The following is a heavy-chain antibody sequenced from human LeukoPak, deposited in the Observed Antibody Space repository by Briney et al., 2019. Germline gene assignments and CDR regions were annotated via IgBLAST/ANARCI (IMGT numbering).Heavy chain of an antibody. CDR1: GLTFSSFG. D-gene: IGHD3-10*01. Sequence: GGSLRLSCAASGLTFSSFGMHWVRQSPDKGLEWVAVISYDGSNKYYADSVKGRFTVSRDNSQNTLYLQMNSLRVEDTAEYYCAQNRATDYYGSGSFPDYSGQGTLVTVSS. CDR3: AQNRATDYYGSGSFPDY. V-gene: IGHV3-30*18. CDR2: ISYDGSNK. J-gene: IGHJ4*02.